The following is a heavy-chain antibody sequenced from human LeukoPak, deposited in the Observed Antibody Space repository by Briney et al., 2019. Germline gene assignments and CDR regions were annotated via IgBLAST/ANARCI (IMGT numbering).Heavy chain of an antibody. CDR3: ASPGFSDALDM. V-gene: IGHV3-74*01. J-gene: IGHJ3*02. D-gene: IGHD3-3*01. CDR1: GFTFRSYG. CDR2: ISSDGTST. Sequence: GGSLRLSCAASGFTFRSYGMHWVRQAPGKGLVWVSRISSDGTSTTYADSVKGRFTISRDNAKNTLYLQLDSLRAEDTAIYYCASPGFSDALDMWGQGTRVTVSS.